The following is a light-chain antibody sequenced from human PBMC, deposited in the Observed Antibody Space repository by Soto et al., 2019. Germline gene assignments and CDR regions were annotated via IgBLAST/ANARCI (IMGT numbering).Light chain of an antibody. CDR2: DVS. V-gene: IGLV2-14*01. CDR3: SSYTSGSLYV. Sequence: QSALTQPASVSGSPGQSIAISCTGTSSDVGGYNYVSWYQQHPGKAPKVVIYDVSNRPSGVSDRFSGSKSGNTASLTISGLQADDEADYYCSSYTSGSLYVFGTGTKVTVL. J-gene: IGLJ1*01. CDR1: SSDVGGYNY.